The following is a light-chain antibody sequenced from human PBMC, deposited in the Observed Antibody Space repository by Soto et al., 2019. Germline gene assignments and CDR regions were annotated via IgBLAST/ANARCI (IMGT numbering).Light chain of an antibody. Sequence: EIVLTQSPATLSLSPGERATLSFMASQSVSSYLAWYQQKPGQAPRLLIYDASNRATGIPDRFSGSGSGTDFTLTISSLQPEDFATYYCQQSYSTPQTFGQGTKVDIK. CDR2: DAS. CDR3: QQSYSTPQT. J-gene: IGKJ1*01. V-gene: IGKV3-11*01. CDR1: QSVSSY.